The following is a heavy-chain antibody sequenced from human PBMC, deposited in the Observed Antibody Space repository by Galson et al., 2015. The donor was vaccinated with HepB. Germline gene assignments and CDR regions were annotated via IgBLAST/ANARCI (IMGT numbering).Heavy chain of an antibody. J-gene: IGHJ6*03. Sequence: SLRLSCAASGFTFDDYAMHWVRQAPGKGLEWVSGISWNSGSIGYADSVKGRFTISRDNAKNSLYLQMNSLRAEDTALYYCAKDISRQLGYYYMDVWGKGTTVTVSS. CDR3: AKDISRQLGYYYMDV. CDR1: GFTFDDYA. D-gene: IGHD6-13*01. V-gene: IGHV3-9*01. CDR2: ISWNSGSI.